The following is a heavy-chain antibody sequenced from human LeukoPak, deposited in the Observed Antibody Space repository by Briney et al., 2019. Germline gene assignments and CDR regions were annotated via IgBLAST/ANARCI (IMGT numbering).Heavy chain of an antibody. CDR1: GFTFSIYG. D-gene: IGHD2-2*01. Sequence: PGGSLRFSCAASGFTFSIYGMNWVRQAPGKGLEWVSSISSSSSYIYYADSVKDRFTISRDNAKNSLYLQMNSLRAEDTAVYYCARDPSGLVVPAGDDYWGQGTLVTVSS. CDR3: ARDPSGLVVPAGDDY. V-gene: IGHV3-21*01. CDR2: ISSSSSYI. J-gene: IGHJ4*02.